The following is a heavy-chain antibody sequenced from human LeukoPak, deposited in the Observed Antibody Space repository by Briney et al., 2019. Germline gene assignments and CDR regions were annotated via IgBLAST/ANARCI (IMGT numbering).Heavy chain of an antibody. D-gene: IGHD2-21*02. J-gene: IGHJ4*02. CDR3: ARDTPCGGDCYSGTVDY. CDR1: GFTFSSYG. CDR2: ISYDGSNK. Sequence: GRSLRLSCAASGFTFSSYGMHWVRQAPGKGLEWVAVISYDGSNKYYADSVKGRFTISRDNSKNTLYLQMNSLRAEDTAVYYCARDTPCGGDCYSGTVDYWGQGTLVTVSS. V-gene: IGHV3-30*03.